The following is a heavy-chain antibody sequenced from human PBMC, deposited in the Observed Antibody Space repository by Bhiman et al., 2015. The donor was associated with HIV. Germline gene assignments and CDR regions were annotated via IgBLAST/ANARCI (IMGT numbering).Heavy chain of an antibody. V-gene: IGHV3-21*01. J-gene: IGHJ4*02. CDR3: ARDLDYGDYLDY. D-gene: IGHD4-17*01. CDR2: ITSSSRYI. CDR1: GFTFSSHS. Sequence: EVQLVESGGGLVKPGGSLRLSCAASGFTFSSHSMTWVRQAPGKGLEWVSSITSSSRYIYYADSVKGRFTISRDNAKNSLYLQMNSLRAEDTAVYYCARDLDYGDYLDYWGQGTLVTVSS.